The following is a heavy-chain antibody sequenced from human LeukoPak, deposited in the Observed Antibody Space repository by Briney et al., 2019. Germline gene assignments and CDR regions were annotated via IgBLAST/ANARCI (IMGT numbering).Heavy chain of an antibody. CDR1: GFTVSGVY. CDR2: IYSDDST. V-gene: IGHV3-53*01. D-gene: IGHD3-10*01. CDR3: ARDDPYGSGSSSPFDY. J-gene: IGHJ4*02. Sequence: GGSLRLSCVASGFTVSGVYMSWVRQAPGKGLEWVSVIYSDDSTYYADSVKGRFTISRDYSKNTLNLQMNSLRAEDTAVYYCARDDPYGSGSSSPFDYWGQGTLVTVSS.